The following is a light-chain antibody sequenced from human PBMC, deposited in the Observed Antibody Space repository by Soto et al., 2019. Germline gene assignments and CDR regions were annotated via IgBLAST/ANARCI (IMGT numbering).Light chain of an antibody. Sequence: DIVMTHSPDSLGVSLGEMASINGKCSNSILYSSNNKKYLAWYQQKPGQPPKXXXYWASTRESGVPERINGSGSGTDFTLTISSLKDEDVAVYDCQQYYSATLPFGGGTKVDIK. CDR1: NSILYSSNNKKY. CDR3: QQYYSATLP. J-gene: IGKJ4*01. CDR2: WAS. V-gene: IGKV4-1*01.